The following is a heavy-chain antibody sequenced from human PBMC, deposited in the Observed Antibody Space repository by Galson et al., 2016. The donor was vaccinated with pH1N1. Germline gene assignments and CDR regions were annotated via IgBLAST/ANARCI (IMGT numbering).Heavy chain of an antibody. CDR3: ARIRAGDDSFDI. CDR1: GFSLTTAGMR. Sequence: LTCTFSGFSLTTAGMRVSWIRQPPGKAPEWLARIDWDDDKYYSTSLKTRLTISKDTSRNQVVLAMTNMDPLDTATYYCARIRAGDDSFDIWGQGTMVTVSS. J-gene: IGHJ3*02. V-gene: IGHV2-70*04. CDR2: IDWDDDK.